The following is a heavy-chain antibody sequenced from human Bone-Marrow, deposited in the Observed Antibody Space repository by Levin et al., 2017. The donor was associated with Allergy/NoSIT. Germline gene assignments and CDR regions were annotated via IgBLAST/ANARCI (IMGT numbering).Heavy chain of an antibody. Sequence: HSQTLSLTCTVSGGSISSSTYYWGWIRQPPGKGLEWIGNIYYSGSTYYNPSLKSRVTISVDTSKSQFSLKLSSVTAADTAAYYCARQRIVVVPAASSGWFDPWGQGTLVIVSS. CDR1: GGSISSSTYY. V-gene: IGHV4-39*01. J-gene: IGHJ5*02. D-gene: IGHD2-2*01. CDR3: ARQRIVVVPAASSGWFDP. CDR2: IYYSGST.